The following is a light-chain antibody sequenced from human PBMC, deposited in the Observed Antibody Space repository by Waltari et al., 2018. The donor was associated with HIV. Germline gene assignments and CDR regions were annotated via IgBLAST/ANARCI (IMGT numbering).Light chain of an antibody. Sequence: IALTQPPATLSLSPGERATLACRANQSVNNLLAWYHQKPGQVPKLLIYGASYRAPGIPARFSGSGSGTDFTLSISSLEPDDFAVYFCQQRSSWPLTFGGGTKVEI. CDR1: QSVNNL. CDR2: GAS. J-gene: IGKJ4*01. CDR3: QQRSSWPLT. V-gene: IGKV3-11*01.